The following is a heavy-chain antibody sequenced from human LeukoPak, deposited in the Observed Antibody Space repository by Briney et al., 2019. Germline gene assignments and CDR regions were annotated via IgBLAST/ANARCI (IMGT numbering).Heavy chain of an antibody. Sequence: PGGSLRLSCAASGFTFSNAWMSWVRQAPGKGLEWVSAISGSGGSTYYADSVKGRFTISRDNSKNTLYLQMNSLRAEDTAVYYCAKVLTPYSSSWYWDYYYYGMDVWGQGTTVTVSS. D-gene: IGHD6-13*01. CDR2: ISGSGGST. V-gene: IGHV3-23*01. CDR3: AKVLTPYSSSWYWDYYYYGMDV. J-gene: IGHJ6*02. CDR1: GFTFSNAW.